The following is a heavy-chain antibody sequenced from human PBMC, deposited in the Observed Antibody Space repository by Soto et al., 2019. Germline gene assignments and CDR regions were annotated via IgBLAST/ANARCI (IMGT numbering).Heavy chain of an antibody. J-gene: IGHJ3*02. CDR1: GGSISSGGYS. D-gene: IGHD3-22*01. CDR3: ARAGLYYYDSSGYYSPDAFDI. CDR2: IYHSGST. V-gene: IGHV4-30-2*01. Sequence: SETLSLTCAVSGGSISSGGYSWSWIRQPPGKGLEWIGYIYHSGSTYYNPSLKSRVTISVDRSKNQFSLKLSSVTAADTAVYYCARAGLYYYDSSGYYSPDAFDIWGQGTMVTVSS.